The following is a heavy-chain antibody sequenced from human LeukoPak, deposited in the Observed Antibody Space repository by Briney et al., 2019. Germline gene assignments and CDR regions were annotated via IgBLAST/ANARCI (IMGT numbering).Heavy chain of an antibody. Sequence: GASVKVSCKASGGTFSSYAISWVRQAPGQGLEWMGGIIPIFGTANYAQKFQGRVTITADESTSTAYMELSSLRSEDTAVYYCASQEDTAMAFDYWGQGTLVTVSS. CDR3: ASQEDTAMAFDY. J-gene: IGHJ4*02. D-gene: IGHD5-18*01. CDR1: GGTFSSYA. V-gene: IGHV1-69*13. CDR2: IIPIFGTA.